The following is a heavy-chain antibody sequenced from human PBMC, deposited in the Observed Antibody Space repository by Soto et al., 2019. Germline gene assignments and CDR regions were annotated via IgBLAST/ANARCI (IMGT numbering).Heavy chain of an antibody. D-gene: IGHD7-27*01. CDR3: ARRWGTYFDF. CDR2: IYYSGST. J-gene: IGHJ4*02. CDR1: GGSISSYY. V-gene: IGHV4-59*01. Sequence: QVQLQESGPGLVKPSETLSLTCTVSGGSISSYYWSWIRQPPGKGLEWIGYIYYSGSTDYDPSLKSRFTISVDTSKNQFSLKLSSVTAADTAVYYCARRWGTYFDFGGQGTLVTVSS.